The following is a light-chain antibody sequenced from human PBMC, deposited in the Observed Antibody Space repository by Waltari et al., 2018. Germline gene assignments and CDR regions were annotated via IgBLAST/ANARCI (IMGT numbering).Light chain of an antibody. Sequence: TRRGGRDISSSLAWCQQEPGETPKLLLNDASRLESGVPSRFSGSRAGTEYTLTISSLQPEDFAANYCQQYYSTPWTFGQGTKVEIK. CDR3: QQYYSTPWT. CDR2: DAS. CDR1: RDISSS. J-gene: IGKJ1*01. V-gene: IGKV1-NL1*01.